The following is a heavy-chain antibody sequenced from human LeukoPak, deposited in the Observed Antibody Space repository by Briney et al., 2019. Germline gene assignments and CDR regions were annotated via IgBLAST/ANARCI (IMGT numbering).Heavy chain of an antibody. Sequence: GGSLRLSCAASGFTFSSYVMSWVRQAPGKGLEWVSSISNSGGSTYYADSVKGRFTISRDNSKNTLYLQMNSLRAEDTAVYFCARVLDGSGSRSFDYWGQGTLVTVSS. CDR1: GFTFSSYV. CDR3: ARVLDGSGSRSFDY. CDR2: ISNSGGST. V-gene: IGHV3-23*01. J-gene: IGHJ4*02. D-gene: IGHD3-10*01.